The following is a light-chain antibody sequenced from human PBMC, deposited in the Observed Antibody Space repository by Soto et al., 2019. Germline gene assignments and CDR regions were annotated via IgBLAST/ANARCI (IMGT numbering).Light chain of an antibody. CDR2: DAS. CDR1: QSVSSSY. Sequence: EIVLTPSAVTVCWSRGERYTLSRCASQSVSSSYLAWYQQKPGQAPRLLIYDASNRATGIPARFSGSGSGTDFTLTISSLEPEDFAVYYCQQRSNWLTFGQGTRLEI. J-gene: IGKJ5*01. V-gene: IGKV3-11*01. CDR3: QQRSNWLT.